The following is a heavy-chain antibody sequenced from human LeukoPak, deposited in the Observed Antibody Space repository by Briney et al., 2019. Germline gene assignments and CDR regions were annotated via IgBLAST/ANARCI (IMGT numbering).Heavy chain of an antibody. J-gene: IGHJ4*02. CDR2: IYYSGST. CDR1: GGSISSSSYY. D-gene: IGHD6-19*01. V-gene: IGHV4-39*01. Sequence: LETLSLTCTVSGGSISSSSYYWGWIRQPPGKGLEWIGSIYYSGSTYYNPSLKSRVTISVDTSKNQFSLRLSSVTAADTAVYYCARRPYTSGWYYYFDYWGQGTLVTVSS. CDR3: ARRPYTSGWYYYFDY.